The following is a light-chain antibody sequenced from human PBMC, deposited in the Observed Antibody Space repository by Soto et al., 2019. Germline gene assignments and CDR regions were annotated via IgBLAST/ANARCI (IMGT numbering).Light chain of an antibody. V-gene: IGKV3-20*01. CDR2: AAS. CDR3: RHYINSQWT. Sequence: EIVLTQSPGTLSLSPGERATLSCRPSQSVSSTYLDWYQQKPGQAPRLLIYAASSRATGIPDRFSGGASETDFTLTISRLEPEDFSVYYCRHYINSQWTFGQGTKVEIK. J-gene: IGKJ1*01. CDR1: QSVSSTY.